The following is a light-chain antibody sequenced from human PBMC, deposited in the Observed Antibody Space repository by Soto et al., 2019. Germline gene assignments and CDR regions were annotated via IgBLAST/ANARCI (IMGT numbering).Light chain of an antibody. Sequence: EIVLTQSPCTLSFSPGERATLSCSVSQSVSSSYLAWYQQKPGQAPRLLIYGASSRATGIPDRFSGSGSGTEFTLTISSLQPDDIGTYYCQQNNRYPWTFGQGTKVDI. CDR3: QQNNRYPWT. CDR2: GAS. J-gene: IGKJ1*01. CDR1: QSVSSSY. V-gene: IGKV3-20*01.